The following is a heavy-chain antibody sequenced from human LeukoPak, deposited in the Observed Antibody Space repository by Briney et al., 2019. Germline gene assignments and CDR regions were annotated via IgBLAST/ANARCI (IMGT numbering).Heavy chain of an antibody. CDR2: IYDSGGT. D-gene: IGHD5-18*01. J-gene: IGHJ4*02. CDR3: ARALWRGYSYGWVDY. CDR1: GGSISSYY. Sequence: PSETLSLTCTVSGGSISSYYWSWVRQPPGKGLEWIGDIYDSGGTNYNPSLKSPLTISVDPSKNQFSLKLSSVTAADTAVYYCARALWRGYSYGWVDYWGQGTLVTVSS. V-gene: IGHV4-59*01.